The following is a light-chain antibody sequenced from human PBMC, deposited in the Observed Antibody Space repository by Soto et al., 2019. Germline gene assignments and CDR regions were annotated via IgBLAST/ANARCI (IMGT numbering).Light chain of an antibody. Sequence: DIQMTQSPSTLSASVGDRVTITCRASQSVGTWLAWYQLKPGKAPNVLIYKASSLQSGVPSRFSGSGSGTEFTLTISSLQPDDFATFFCHQYDNYSTFGGGTRVEIK. J-gene: IGKJ4*01. CDR2: KAS. CDR3: HQYDNYST. CDR1: QSVGTW. V-gene: IGKV1-5*03.